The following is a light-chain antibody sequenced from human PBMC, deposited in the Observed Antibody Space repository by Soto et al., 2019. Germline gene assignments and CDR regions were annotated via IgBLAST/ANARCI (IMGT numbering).Light chain of an antibody. Sequence: QSVLTQPASVSGSPGQSITISCTGTSSDVGGYNSVSWYRQDPGKAPKLIIYDVTCRPSGVSNRFSGSKSGNTASLTISGLQSEDEADYHCSSFTSSITYVFGTGTKVTVL. CDR1: SSDVGGYNS. J-gene: IGLJ1*01. CDR2: DVT. V-gene: IGLV2-14*01. CDR3: SSFTSSITYV.